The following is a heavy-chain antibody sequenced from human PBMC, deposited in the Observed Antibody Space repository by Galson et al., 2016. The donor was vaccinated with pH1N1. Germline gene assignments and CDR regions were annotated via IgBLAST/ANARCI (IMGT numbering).Heavy chain of an antibody. CDR3: ARRLYGDYVDYFDY. V-gene: IGHV1-18*01. CDR2: ISAYNGNT. CDR1: GYTFTSYG. D-gene: IGHD4-17*01. J-gene: IGHJ4*02. Sequence: SVKVSCKASGYTFTSYGISWVRRAPGQGLEWMGWISAYNGNTNYAQKLQGRVTMTTDTSTSTAYMELRSLRSDDTAVYYCARRLYGDYVDYFDYWGQGTLVTVSS.